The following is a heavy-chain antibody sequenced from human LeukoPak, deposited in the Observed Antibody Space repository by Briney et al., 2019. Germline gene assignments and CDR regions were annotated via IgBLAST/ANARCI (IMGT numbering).Heavy chain of an antibody. D-gene: IGHD2/OR15-2a*01. CDR3: ARVRSVGGEYGY. CDR1: GYTFTSYY. J-gene: IGHJ4*02. CDR2: INPSGGST. V-gene: IGHV1-46*01. Sequence: GASVKVSCKASGYTFTSYYMHWVRQAPGQGLEWMGIINPSGGSTSYAQKFRGRVTMTRDTSTSTVYMELSSLRSEDTAVYYCARVRSVGGEYGYWGQGTLVTVSS.